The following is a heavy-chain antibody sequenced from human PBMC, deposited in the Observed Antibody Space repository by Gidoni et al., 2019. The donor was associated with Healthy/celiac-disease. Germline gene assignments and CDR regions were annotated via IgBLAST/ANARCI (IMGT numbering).Heavy chain of an antibody. V-gene: IGHV3-33*01. CDR2: IWYDGSNK. J-gene: IGHJ3*02. Sequence: QVQLVESGGGGVQPGRSLRLSCAASGVTFTSYGMHWVRQAPGKGLEWGAIIWYDGSNKYYADSVKGRFTISRDKSKNTLYLQMNSLRAEDTAVYYCARDFPGAFDIWGQGTMVTVSS. CDR3: ARDFPGAFDI. CDR1: GVTFTSYG.